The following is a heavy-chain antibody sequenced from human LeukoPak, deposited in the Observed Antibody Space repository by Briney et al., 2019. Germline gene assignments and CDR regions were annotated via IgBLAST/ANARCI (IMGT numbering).Heavy chain of an antibody. CDR3: ASCEAAVFHGMDV. V-gene: IGHV3-7*01. CDR1: GFTFSSYW. CDR2: IKQDGSEK. J-gene: IGHJ6*02. Sequence: GGSLRLSCAASGFTFSSYWMSWVRQAPGKGLEWVANIKQDGSEKYYVDSVKGRFTISRDNAKNSLYLHMNSLRAEDTAVYYCASCEAAVFHGMDVWGQGTTVTVSS. D-gene: IGHD6-25*01.